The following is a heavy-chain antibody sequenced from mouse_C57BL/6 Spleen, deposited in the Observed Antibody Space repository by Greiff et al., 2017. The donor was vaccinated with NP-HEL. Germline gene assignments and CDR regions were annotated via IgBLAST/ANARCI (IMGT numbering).Heavy chain of an antibody. D-gene: IGHD1-1*01. J-gene: IGHJ3*01. CDR1: GYTFTDYY. CDR3: ARDLYYGSSSFAY. Sequence: VQLQQSGAELVRPGASVKLSCKASGYTFTDYYINWVKQRPGQGLEWIARIYPGSGNTYYNEKFKGKATLTAEKSSSTAYMQLSSLTSEDSAVYFCARDLYYGSSSFAYWGQGTLVTVSA. CDR2: IYPGSGNT. V-gene: IGHV1-76*01.